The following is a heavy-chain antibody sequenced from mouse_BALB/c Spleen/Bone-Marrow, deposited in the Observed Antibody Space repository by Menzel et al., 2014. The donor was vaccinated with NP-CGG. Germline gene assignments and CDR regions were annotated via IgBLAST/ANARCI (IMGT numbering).Heavy chain of an antibody. CDR1: GDSIXSGY. Sequence: EVQLQQSGPSLVKPSQTLSLTCSVTGDSIXSGYWNWIRKFPGNKLEYMGYITYSGNTYYNPSLISRISITRDTSKNXYYLQLNSVTTEDTATYYCTRDYYGPWGQGTTLTVSS. V-gene: IGHV3-8*02. J-gene: IGHJ2*01. D-gene: IGHD1-2*01. CDR2: ITYSGNT. CDR3: TRDYYGP.